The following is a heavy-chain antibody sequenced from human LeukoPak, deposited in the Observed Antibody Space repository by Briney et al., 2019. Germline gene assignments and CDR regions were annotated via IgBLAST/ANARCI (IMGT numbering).Heavy chain of an antibody. CDR3: ARGLPSPPYYYGMDV. CDR1: GGSISSSSYY. CDR2: IYYSGST. Sequence: SETLSLTCTVSGGSISSSSYYWGWIRQPPGKGLEWIGSIYYSGSTYYNPSLKSRVTISVDTSKNQFSLKLSSVTAADTAVYYCARGLPSPPYYYGMDVWGQGTTVTVSS. J-gene: IGHJ6*02. V-gene: IGHV4-39*07.